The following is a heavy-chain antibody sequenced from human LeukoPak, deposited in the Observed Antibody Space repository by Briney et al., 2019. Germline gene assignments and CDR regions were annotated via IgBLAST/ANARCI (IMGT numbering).Heavy chain of an antibody. CDR3: ARVGATGTTSPFDY. J-gene: IGHJ4*02. CDR2: INPNSGGT. Sequence: GASVKVSCKASGYTFTGYYMHWVRQAPGQGLEWMGWINPNSGGTNYAQKFQGRVTMTRDTSISTAYMELSRLRSDDTTVYYCARVGATGTTSPFDYWGQGTLVTLSS. CDR1: GYTFTGYY. D-gene: IGHD1-1*01. V-gene: IGHV1-2*02.